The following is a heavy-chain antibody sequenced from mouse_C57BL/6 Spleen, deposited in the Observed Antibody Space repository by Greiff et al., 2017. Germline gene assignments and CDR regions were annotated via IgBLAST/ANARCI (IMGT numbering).Heavy chain of an antibody. CDR3: ARQGDYGSSYGYFDG. CDR2: INPSSGYT. Sequence: VQLQQSGAELAKPGASVKLSCKASGYTFTSYWMHWVKQRPGQGLEWIGYINPSSGYTKYNQKFKDKATVTADKSSSTAYMQLSSLTYEDSAVYYCARQGDYGSSYGYFDGWGTGTTVTVAS. V-gene: IGHV1-7*01. CDR1: GYTFTSYW. J-gene: IGHJ1*03. D-gene: IGHD1-1*01.